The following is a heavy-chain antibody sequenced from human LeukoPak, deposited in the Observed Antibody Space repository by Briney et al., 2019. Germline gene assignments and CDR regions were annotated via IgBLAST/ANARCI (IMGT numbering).Heavy chain of an antibody. CDR2: IYDSENT. D-gene: IGHD4/OR15-4a*01. J-gene: IGHJ5*02. CDR1: GGSISSYY. Sequence: SETLSLTCNVSGGSISSYYWSWIRQPPGKGLEWIGYIYDSENTNYNPSLKSRVTISADTSKNQFSLKLSSVTAADTAVYYCVRGPYGASISKWFDPWGQGTQVIASP. V-gene: IGHV4-59*01. CDR3: VRGPYGASISKWFDP.